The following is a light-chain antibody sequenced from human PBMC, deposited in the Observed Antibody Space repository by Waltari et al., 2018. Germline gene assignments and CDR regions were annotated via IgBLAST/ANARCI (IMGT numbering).Light chain of an antibody. CDR1: QSVSSN. CDR2: DAS. CDR3: QQYNNWPPFT. J-gene: IGKJ3*01. Sequence: EIVMTQSPATLSMSPGERATHSCRASQSVSSNLAWYQQKPGQAPRLLIYDASTRATGIPARFSGSGSGTEFTLTISSLQSEDFAVYYCQQYNNWPPFTFGPGTKVDIK. V-gene: IGKV3-15*01.